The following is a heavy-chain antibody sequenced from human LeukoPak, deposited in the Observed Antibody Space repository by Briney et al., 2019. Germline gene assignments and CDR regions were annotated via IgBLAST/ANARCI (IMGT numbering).Heavy chain of an antibody. CDR3: ATVLNAMIVVEGPYYFDY. J-gene: IGHJ4*02. Sequence: ASVKVSCKVSGYTLTELSMHWVRQAPGKGLEWMGGFDPEDGETIYAQKFQGRVTMTEDTSTDTAYMELSSLRSEDTAVYYCATVLNAMIVVEGPYYFDYWGQGTLVTVSS. CDR1: GYTLTELS. CDR2: FDPEDGET. V-gene: IGHV1-24*01. D-gene: IGHD3-22*01.